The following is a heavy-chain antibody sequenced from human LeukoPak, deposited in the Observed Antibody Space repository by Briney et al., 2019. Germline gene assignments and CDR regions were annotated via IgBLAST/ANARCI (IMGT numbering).Heavy chain of an antibody. V-gene: IGHV3-15*01. CDR2: IKSKTDGGTT. CDR1: GFTFSSYS. D-gene: IGHD3-10*01. CDR3: ATGWGGFDY. J-gene: IGHJ4*02. Sequence: GGSLRLSCAVSGFTFSSYSMNWVRQAPGKGLEWVGLIKSKTDGGTTDYAAPVKGRFTISRDDSKNMLYLQMNSLKTEDTAVYFCATGWGGFDYWGQGTLVTVSS.